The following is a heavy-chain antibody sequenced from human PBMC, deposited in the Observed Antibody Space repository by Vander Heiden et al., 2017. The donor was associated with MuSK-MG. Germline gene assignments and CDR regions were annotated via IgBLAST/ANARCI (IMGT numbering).Heavy chain of an antibody. Sequence: QVQLQQWGAGLLKPSETLSLTCAVYGGSFSGYYWSWIRQPPGKGLEWIGEINHSGSTNYNPSLKSRVTISVDTSKNQFSLKLRSVTAADTAVYYGARGSGYSSFDYWCQGTLVTVSS. CDR1: GGSFSGYY. D-gene: IGHD3-3*01. CDR2: INHSGST. V-gene: IGHV4-34*01. CDR3: ARGSGYSSFDY. J-gene: IGHJ4*02.